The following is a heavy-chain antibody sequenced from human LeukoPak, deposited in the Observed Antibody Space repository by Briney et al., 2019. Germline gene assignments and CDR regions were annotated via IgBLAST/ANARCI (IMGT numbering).Heavy chain of an antibody. D-gene: IGHD2-2*01. J-gene: IGHJ4*02. CDR3: AVQRYCSSTSCYRLPFYDY. CDR2: IYPADSTA. Sequence: GESLKISCKASGYSFTTYWIGWVRQVPGKGLEWVGIIYPADSTAKYSPSFQGQVTISVDKSISTAYLQWSRLEASDTAMYYCAVQRYCSSTSCYRLPFYDYWGQGTLVTVSS. CDR1: GYSFTTYW. V-gene: IGHV5-51*01.